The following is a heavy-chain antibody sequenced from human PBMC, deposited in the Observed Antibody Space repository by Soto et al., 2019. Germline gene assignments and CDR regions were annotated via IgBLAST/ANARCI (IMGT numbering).Heavy chain of an antibody. V-gene: IGHV4-59*01. J-gene: IGHJ6*02. CDR2: IYYSGST. CDR1: GGSIISYY. D-gene: IGHD5-12*01. Sequence: SETLSLTCTVSGGSIISYYWSWIRQPPGKGLKWIGYIYYSGSTNYNPSLKSRVTISVDTSKNQFSLKLSSVTAADTAVYYCARAGQDIVATKSPYYYGMDVWGQGTTVTVSS. CDR3: ARAGQDIVATKSPYYYGMDV.